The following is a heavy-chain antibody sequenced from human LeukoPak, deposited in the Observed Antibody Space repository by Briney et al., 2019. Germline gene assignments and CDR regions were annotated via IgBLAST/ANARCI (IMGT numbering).Heavy chain of an antibody. V-gene: IGHV3-48*03. D-gene: IGHD3-10*01. CDR2: ISSSGSTI. CDR1: GFTFSSYE. Sequence: GASLRLSCAASGFTFSSYEMNWVRQPPGKGLEWVSYISSSGSTIYYADSVKGRFTISGDNAKNSLYLQMNSLRAEDTAVYYCARLWFGELLLYGMDVWGKGTTVTVSS. J-gene: IGHJ6*04. CDR3: ARLWFGELLLYGMDV.